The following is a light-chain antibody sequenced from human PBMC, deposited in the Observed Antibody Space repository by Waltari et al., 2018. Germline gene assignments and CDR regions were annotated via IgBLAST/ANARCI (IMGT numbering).Light chain of an antibody. V-gene: IGLV4-69*01. Sequence: QLVLTQSPSASASLGASVKLTCTLSSGHSSYAIAWHQQQPEKGPRYLMKLNSDGSHSKGDGIPDRFSGSSAGAERYLTISRLQSEDEADYYGQTWGTGIRWVFGGGTKLTVL. CDR1: SGHSSYA. CDR3: QTWGTGIRWV. CDR2: LNSDGSH. J-gene: IGLJ3*02.